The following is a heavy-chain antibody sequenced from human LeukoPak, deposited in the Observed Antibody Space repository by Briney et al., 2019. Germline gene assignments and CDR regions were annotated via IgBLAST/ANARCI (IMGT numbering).Heavy chain of an antibody. CDR3: ARDSDGYKY. CDR1: GFTFSSYW. J-gene: IGHJ4*02. CDR2: IKQEGSEK. Sequence: GGSLRLSCAASGFTFSSYWMSWVRPAPGKGLEWVANIKQEGSEKYYVECVKGRFSISRDNAKNSLYLQMNSLRAEDTAVYYCARDSDGYKYWGQGTLVTVSS. D-gene: IGHD5-24*01. V-gene: IGHV3-7*01.